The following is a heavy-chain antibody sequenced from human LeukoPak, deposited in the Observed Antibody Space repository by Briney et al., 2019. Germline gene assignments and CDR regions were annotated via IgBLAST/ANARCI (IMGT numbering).Heavy chain of an antibody. D-gene: IGHD3-10*01. CDR1: GFTFSSYT. V-gene: IGHV3-48*02. CDR3: ARAVQYYSPPIFDS. CDR2: ISSSSSTI. Sequence: GGSLRLSCAASGFTFSSYTMNWVRQAPGKGLEWVSYISSSSSTIYYADSVKGRFTISRDNAENSLYLQMNSLRDEDTAVYYCARAVQYYSPPIFDSWGQGTLVTVSS. J-gene: IGHJ4*02.